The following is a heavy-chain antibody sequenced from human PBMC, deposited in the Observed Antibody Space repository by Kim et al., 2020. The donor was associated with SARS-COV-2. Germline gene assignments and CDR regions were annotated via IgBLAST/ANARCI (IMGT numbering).Heavy chain of an antibody. CDR2: IYYSGST. J-gene: IGHJ4*02. CDR3: ARGGGYFAY. CDR1: GDSISSGGYS. Sequence: SETLSLTCAVSGDSISSGGYSWSWIRQPPGKGLEWIGYIYYSGSTYHNPSLKSRVTISVDRSKNQFSLKLSSVTAADTAVYSCARGGGYFAYGGQGTLVT. V-gene: IGHV4-30-2*01.